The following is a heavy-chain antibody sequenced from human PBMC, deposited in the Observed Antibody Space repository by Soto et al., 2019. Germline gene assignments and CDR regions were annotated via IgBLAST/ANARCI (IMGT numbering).Heavy chain of an antibody. Sequence: ESGGGLVQPGGSLRLSCAGSGFTFSYYWMSWARQAPGKGLEWVATIKHDGSDKYYVDSVKGRFTISRDNAKNSLYLQMESLRTEDTAVYYSATPSRGGVALYWGQGTLVTVSS. CDR2: IKHDGSDK. V-gene: IGHV3-7*01. D-gene: IGHD2-15*01. CDR3: ATPSRGGVALY. J-gene: IGHJ4*02. CDR1: GFTFSYYW.